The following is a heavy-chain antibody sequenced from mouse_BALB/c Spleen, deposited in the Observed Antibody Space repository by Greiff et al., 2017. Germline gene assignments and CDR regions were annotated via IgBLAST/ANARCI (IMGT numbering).Heavy chain of an antibody. D-gene: IGHD1-1*01. Sequence: VQGVESGPGLVAPSQSLSITCTVSGFSLTSYGVSWVRQPPGKGLEWLGVIWGDGSTNYHSALISRLSISKDNSKSQVFLKLNSLQTDDTATYYCAKDRIMYYYGSSPYAMDYWGQGTSVTVSS. V-gene: IGHV2-3*01. CDR3: AKDRIMYYYGSSPYAMDY. CDR2: IWGDGST. J-gene: IGHJ4*01. CDR1: GFSLTSYG.